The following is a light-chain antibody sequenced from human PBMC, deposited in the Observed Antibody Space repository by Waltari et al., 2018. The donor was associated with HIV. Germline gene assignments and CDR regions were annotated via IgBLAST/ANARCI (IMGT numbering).Light chain of an antibody. J-gene: IGKJ3*01. Sequence: EIVLTQSPATLSLSPGERATLSCRASQSVSSYLAWYQQKPGQAPRLLIYDASNRATAIQARFSGSGSGTDFTLTISSLEPEDFAVYYCQQRSNWPAFTFGPGTKVDIK. CDR1: QSVSSY. CDR3: QQRSNWPAFT. CDR2: DAS. V-gene: IGKV3-11*01.